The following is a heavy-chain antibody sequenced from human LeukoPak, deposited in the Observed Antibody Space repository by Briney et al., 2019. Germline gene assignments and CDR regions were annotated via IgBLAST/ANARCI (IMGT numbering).Heavy chain of an antibody. CDR2: ISYDGSNK. J-gene: IGHJ5*02. V-gene: IGHV3-30-3*01. CDR3: ARELVEMATICWFDP. Sequence: GRSLRLSCAASGFTFSSYAMHWVRQAPGKGLEWVAVISYDGSNKYYADSMKGRFTISRDNSKNTLYLQMSSLRAEDTAVYYCARELVEMATICWFDPWGQGTLVTVSS. CDR1: GFTFSSYA. D-gene: IGHD5-24*01.